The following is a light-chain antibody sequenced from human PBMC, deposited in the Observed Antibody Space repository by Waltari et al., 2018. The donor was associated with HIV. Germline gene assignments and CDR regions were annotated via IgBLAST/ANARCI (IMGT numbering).Light chain of an antibody. CDR2: HNS. CDR3: AAWDDSVNGLV. Sequence: QSVLTQPPSASGTAGQRVTISCSGTSSNIGSNTVNWYQQLPGTAPKLLIYHNSQRPSGVPDRFSGSKSGTSASLAISVLQSEDEADYYCAAWDDSVNGLVFGGGTKLTV. J-gene: IGLJ3*02. V-gene: IGLV1-44*01. CDR1: SSNIGSNT.